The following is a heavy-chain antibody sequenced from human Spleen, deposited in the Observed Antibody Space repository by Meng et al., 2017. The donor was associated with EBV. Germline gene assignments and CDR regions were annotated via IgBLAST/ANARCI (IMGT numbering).Heavy chain of an antibody. D-gene: IGHD6-13*01. CDR2: INTNTGNP. V-gene: IGHV7-4-1*02. CDR3: ARGAAAGH. CDR1: GYSLTDYP. Sequence: VEVVQSGSELKKPGASVTVSCKASGYSLTDYPMNWVRQAPGQGLEWMGWINTNTGNPTYDQGVTGRFVFLLDTSVNTAYLQINSLKAEDTAVYYCARGAAAGHWGQGTLVTVSS. J-gene: IGHJ4*02.